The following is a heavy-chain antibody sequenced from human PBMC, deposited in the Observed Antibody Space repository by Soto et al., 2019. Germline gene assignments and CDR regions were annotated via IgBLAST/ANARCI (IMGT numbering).Heavy chain of an antibody. D-gene: IGHD3-3*01. Sequence: GGPLRLSCAASGFTFSSYGMHWVRQAPGKGLEWVAVIWYDGSNKYYADSVKGRFTISRDNSKNTLYLQMNSLRAEDTAVYYCAREKGYDFWRGPKGYFDYWGQGTLVPVTS. CDR2: IWYDGSNK. CDR1: GFTFSSYG. J-gene: IGHJ4*02. V-gene: IGHV3-33*01. CDR3: AREKGYDFWRGPKGYFDY.